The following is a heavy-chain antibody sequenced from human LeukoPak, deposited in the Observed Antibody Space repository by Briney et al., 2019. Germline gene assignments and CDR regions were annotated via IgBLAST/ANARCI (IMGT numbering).Heavy chain of an antibody. CDR3: ARQGPAAMVRYYFDY. CDR2: MYYSGST. D-gene: IGHD5-18*01. J-gene: IGHJ4*02. CDR1: GGSISSYY. Sequence: SSETLSLTCTVSGGSISSYYWSWIRQPPGEGLEWIGYMYYSGSTNYNPSLKSRVTISVDTSKNQFSLKLSSVTAADTAVYYCARQGPAAMVRYYFDYWGQGTLVTVSS. V-gene: IGHV4-59*08.